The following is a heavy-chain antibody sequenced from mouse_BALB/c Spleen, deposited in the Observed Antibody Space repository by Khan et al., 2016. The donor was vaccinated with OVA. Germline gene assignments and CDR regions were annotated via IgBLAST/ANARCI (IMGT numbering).Heavy chain of an antibody. CDR1: GYTFTSYW. CDR3: KSAGSSSAWFTY. CDR2: INPSTDYT. J-gene: IGHJ3*01. V-gene: IGHV1-7*01. Sequence: QVQLKESGAELAKPGASVKMSCKASGYTFTSYWMHWVKQRPGQGLEWIGYINPSTDYTEYNQKFKDKATLTADKSSSTAYMPLTSLTSEDSAIYMCKSAGSSSAWFTYWGQGTLVTVSA. D-gene: IGHD1-1*01.